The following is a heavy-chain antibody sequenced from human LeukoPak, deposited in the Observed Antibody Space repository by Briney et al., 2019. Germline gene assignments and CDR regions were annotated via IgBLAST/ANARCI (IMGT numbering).Heavy chain of an antibody. V-gene: IGHV4-31*03. D-gene: IGHD4-17*01. J-gene: IGHJ6*02. CDR2: IYYSGST. CDR1: GGSISSGGYY. CDR3: ASNGGDYGYYGMDV. Sequence: SQTLSLTCTVSGGSISSGGYYWSWIRQHPGKGLEWIGYIYYSGSTYYNPSLKSRVTISVGTSKNQFSLKLSSVTAADTAVYYCASNGGDYGYYGMDVWGQGTTVTVSS.